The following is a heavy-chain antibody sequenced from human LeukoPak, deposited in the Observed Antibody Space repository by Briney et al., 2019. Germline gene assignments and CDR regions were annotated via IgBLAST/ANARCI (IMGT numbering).Heavy chain of an antibody. CDR2: IWYDGSNK. CDR1: GFTFSSYG. J-gene: IGHJ2*01. V-gene: IGHV3-33*01. Sequence: PGRSLRLSCAASGFTFSSYGMHWVRQAPGKGLEWVADIWYDGSNKYYTDSVKGRFTISRDNSKNTLYLQMNSLRAEDTAVYFCTRDVRSRYFDLWGRGTLVTVSS. CDR3: TRDVRSRYFDL.